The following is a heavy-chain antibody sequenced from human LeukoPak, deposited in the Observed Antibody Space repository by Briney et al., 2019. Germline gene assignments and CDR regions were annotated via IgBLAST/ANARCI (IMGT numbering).Heavy chain of an antibody. J-gene: IGHJ4*02. CDR1: GFTFSTYA. D-gene: IGHD3-22*01. CDR2: IWYDGSNI. V-gene: IGHV3-33*08. CDR3: ARARNDYDSSGFSTLDY. Sequence: GGSLRLSCAASGFTFSTYAMHWVRQAPGKGLDWVAVIWYDGSNIYHGDSVKGRFTVSRDNSKNTLYLQMNSLRAEDTAVYYCARARNDYDSSGFSTLDYWDQGTLVTVSS.